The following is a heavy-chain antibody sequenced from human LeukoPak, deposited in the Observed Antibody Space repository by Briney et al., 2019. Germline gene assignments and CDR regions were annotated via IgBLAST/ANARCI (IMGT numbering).Heavy chain of an antibody. Sequence: PSQTLSLTCNVSGDSISTGGYYWSWIRQLPGKGLEWIGNIYYSSGSTNYNPSLKSRVTISVDTSKNQLSLRVTSVTAADTAVYFCARTRAGTPKRTDVAFDIWGQGTMVTVSS. V-gene: IGHV4-31*03. CDR2: IYYSSGST. CDR1: GDSISTGGYY. D-gene: IGHD1-7*01. J-gene: IGHJ3*02. CDR3: ARTRAGTPKRTDVAFDI.